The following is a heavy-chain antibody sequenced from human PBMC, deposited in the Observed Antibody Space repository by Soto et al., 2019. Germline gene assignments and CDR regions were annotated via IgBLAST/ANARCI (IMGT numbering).Heavy chain of an antibody. CDR3: AKDISYYGSGSYKGYMDV. Sequence: GGSLRLSCAASGFTFDDYAMHWVRQAPGKGLEWVSGISWNSGSIGYADSVKGRFTISRDNAKNSLYLQMNSLRAEDTALYYCAKDISYYGSGSYKGYMDVWGKGTTVTVSS. CDR2: ISWNSGSI. V-gene: IGHV3-9*01. CDR1: GFTFDDYA. J-gene: IGHJ6*03. D-gene: IGHD3-10*01.